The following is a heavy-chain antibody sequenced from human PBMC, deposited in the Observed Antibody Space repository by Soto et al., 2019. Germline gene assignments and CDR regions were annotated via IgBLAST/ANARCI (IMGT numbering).Heavy chain of an antibody. V-gene: IGHV3-23*01. CDR2: ISGTGRVT. J-gene: IGHJ1*01. CDR3: AKDVHYDIVTGIEYFDH. D-gene: IGHD3-9*01. Sequence: EVHLLESGGGLVQPGGSLKISCAVSGFTFSSYVMSWVRQAPGKGLEWVSGISGTGRVTNYAESVKGRFTISRDNPKNTLYLEMKSLRVEDTAVYYCAKDVHYDIVTGIEYFDHWGQGTLVTVSS. CDR1: GFTFSSYV.